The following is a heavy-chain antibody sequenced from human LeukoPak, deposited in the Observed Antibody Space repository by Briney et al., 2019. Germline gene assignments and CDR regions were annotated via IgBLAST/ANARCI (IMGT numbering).Heavy chain of an antibody. CDR2: ISYDGSNK. D-gene: IGHD4-17*01. CDR1: GFTFSSYG. V-gene: IGHV3-30*18. Sequence: PGGSLRLSCAASGFTFSSYGMHWVRQAPGKGLEWVAVISYDGSNKYYADSVKGRFTISRDNSKNTLYLQMNSLRAEDTAVYYCAKDSRLDYGDYWGWFDPWGQGTLVTVSS. J-gene: IGHJ5*02. CDR3: AKDSRLDYGDYWGWFDP.